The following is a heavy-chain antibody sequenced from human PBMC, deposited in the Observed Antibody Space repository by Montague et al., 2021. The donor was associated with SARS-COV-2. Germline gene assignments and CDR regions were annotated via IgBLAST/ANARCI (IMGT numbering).Heavy chain of an antibody. V-gene: IGHV4-39*01. J-gene: IGHJ6*02. CDR1: GGSISSSSYY. Sequence: SETLSLTCTVSGGSISSSSYYWGWIRQPPGKGLEWIGSIYYSGSTYYNPSLKSRVTISVDTSKNQFSLKLSSVTAADTAVYYCARQGDIVVVVAATEFHYDYGMDVWGQGTTVTVAS. CDR2: IYYSGST. CDR3: ARQGDIVVVVAATEFHYDYGMDV. D-gene: IGHD2-15*01.